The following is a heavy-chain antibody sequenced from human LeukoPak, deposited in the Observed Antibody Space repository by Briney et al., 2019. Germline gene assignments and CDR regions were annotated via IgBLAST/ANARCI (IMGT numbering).Heavy chain of an antibody. V-gene: IGHV4-39*01. CDR3: ARVDWGSHWYFDL. CDR2: IYYSGST. D-gene: IGHD7-27*01. Sequence: PSETLSLTCTVSGGSISSSSYYWGWIRQPPGKGLEWIGSIYYSGSTYHNPSLKSRVTISADTSKNQFSLKLSSVTAADTAVYYCARVDWGSHWYFDLWGRGTLVTVFS. J-gene: IGHJ2*01. CDR1: GGSISSSSYY.